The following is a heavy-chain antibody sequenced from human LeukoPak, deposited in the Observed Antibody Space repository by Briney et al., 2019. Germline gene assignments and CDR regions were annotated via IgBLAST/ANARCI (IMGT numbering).Heavy chain of an antibody. J-gene: IGHJ4*02. CDR3: AREAPRDGYNYGY. V-gene: IGHV3-74*01. CDR2: ISSDGSGT. Sequence: QPGGSLRLSCAASGFTFDDYAMHWVRQAPGKGLVWVSRISSDGSGTDYADSVKGRFTISRDNAKHTLYLQMTSLRAEDTAVYFCAREAPRDGYNYGYWGQGTLVTVSS. D-gene: IGHD5-24*01. CDR1: GFTFDDYA.